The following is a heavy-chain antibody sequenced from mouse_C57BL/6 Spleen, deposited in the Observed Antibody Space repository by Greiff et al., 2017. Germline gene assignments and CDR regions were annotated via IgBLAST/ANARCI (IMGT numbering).Heavy chain of an antibody. CDR3: AKGKGMITDY. CDR2: IDPSDSET. V-gene: IGHV1-52*01. CDR1: GYTFTSYW. J-gene: IGHJ2*01. Sequence: VQLKQPGAELVKPGASVKLSCKASGYTFTSYWMHWVKQRPGRGLEWIGNIDPSDSETHYNQKFKDKATLTVDKSSSTAYMQLSSLTSEDSAVYYCAKGKGMITDYWGQGTTLTVSS. D-gene: IGHD2-4*01.